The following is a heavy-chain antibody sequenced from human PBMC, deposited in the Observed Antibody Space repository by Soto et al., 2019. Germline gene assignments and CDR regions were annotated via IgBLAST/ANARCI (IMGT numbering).Heavy chain of an antibody. J-gene: IGHJ6*02. Sequence: QVQLQESGPGLVKPSETLSLTCTVSGGSISSYYWSWIRQHAGKGLEWIGRIYTSGSTNYNPSLKSRVTMSVDTSKNQFSLKLSSVTAADTAVYYCARVHFDCSSTSCYRDYYGMDVWGQGTTVTVSS. V-gene: IGHV4-4*07. CDR1: GGSISSYY. D-gene: IGHD2-2*01. CDR2: IYTSGST. CDR3: ARVHFDCSSTSCYRDYYGMDV.